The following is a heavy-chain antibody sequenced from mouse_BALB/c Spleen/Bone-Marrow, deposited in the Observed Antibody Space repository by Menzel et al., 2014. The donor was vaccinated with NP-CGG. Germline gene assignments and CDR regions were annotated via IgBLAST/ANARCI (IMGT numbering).Heavy chain of an antibody. CDR3: TTGFAY. CDR1: GLTFSNYW. Sequence: VQLKDSGGGLVQPGGSMKLSCVASGLTFSNYWMNWVRQSPEKGLEWVAEIRLKSNNYATHYAESVKGRFTISRDDSKSSVYLQMNNLRAEDTGIYYCTTGFAYWGQGTLVTVSA. CDR2: IRLKSNNYAT. J-gene: IGHJ3*01. V-gene: IGHV6-6*02.